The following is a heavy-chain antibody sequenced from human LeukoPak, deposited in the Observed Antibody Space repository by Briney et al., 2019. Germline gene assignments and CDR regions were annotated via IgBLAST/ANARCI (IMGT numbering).Heavy chain of an antibody. CDR3: ARDRYRVGFDL. Sequence: SETLSLTCTVSGVSISSYYWSWVRQPPGKGLEWIGYIYYSGSTNYNPSVKSRVTISVDTSKSQFSLKLSSVTAADTAVYYCARDRYRVGFDLWGQGTLVTVSS. CDR1: GVSISSYY. D-gene: IGHD3-16*02. J-gene: IGHJ5*02. V-gene: IGHV4-59*01. CDR2: IYYSGST.